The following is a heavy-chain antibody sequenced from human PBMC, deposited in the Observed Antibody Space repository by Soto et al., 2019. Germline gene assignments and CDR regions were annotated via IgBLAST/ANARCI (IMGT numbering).Heavy chain of an antibody. CDR3: AKDPSSGLPPAPAGDY. CDR1: GFTFSSYG. V-gene: IGHV3-30*18. CDR2: ISYDGSNK. J-gene: IGHJ4*02. D-gene: IGHD6-25*01. Sequence: QSGGSLRLSCAASGFTFSSYGMHWVRQAPGKGLEWVAVISYDGSNKYYADSVKGRFTISRDNSKNTLYLQMNSLRAEDTAVYYCAKDPSSGLPPAPAGDYWGQGTLVTVSS.